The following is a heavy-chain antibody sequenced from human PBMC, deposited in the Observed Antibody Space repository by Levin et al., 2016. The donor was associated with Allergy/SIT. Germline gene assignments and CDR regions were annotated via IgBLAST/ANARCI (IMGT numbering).Heavy chain of an antibody. J-gene: IGHJ5*02. CDR3: ARDPDASSNFDP. Sequence: ASVKVSCKASGYTFTNYGVSWVRQAPGQGLEWVGWIHGYSGNTRYPQNLQGRVTMTTDTSTSTAYMELRSLRSDDTAVYYCARDPDASSNFDPWGQGTLVTVSS. D-gene: IGHD6-13*01. CDR2: IHGYSGNT. CDR1: GYTFTNYG. V-gene: IGHV1-18*01.